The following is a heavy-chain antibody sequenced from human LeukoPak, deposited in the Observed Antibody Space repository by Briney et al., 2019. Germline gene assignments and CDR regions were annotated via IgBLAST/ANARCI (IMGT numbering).Heavy chain of an antibody. D-gene: IGHD3-10*01. V-gene: IGHV4-59*01. CDR3: ARLQVGSGSYYPWGNLQYYYYYYMDV. CDR1: GGSFSGYY. Sequence: KTSETLSLTCAVYGGSFSGYYWSWIRQPPGKGLEWIGYIYYSGSTNYSPSLKSRVTISVDTSKNQFSLKLSSVTAADTAVYYCARLQVGSGSYYPWGNLQYYYYYYMDVWGKGTTVTISS. CDR2: IYYSGST. J-gene: IGHJ6*03.